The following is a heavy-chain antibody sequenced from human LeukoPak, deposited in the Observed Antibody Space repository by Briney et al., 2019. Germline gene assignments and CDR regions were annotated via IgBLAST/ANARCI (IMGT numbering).Heavy chain of an antibody. J-gene: IGHJ4*02. CDR3: AKDLHEIAADY. V-gene: IGHV3-74*01. CDR2: IKGDGITT. Sequence: PGGSLRLSCEASGFTSSSFWMHWVRQAPGKGLVWVARIKGDGITTNYADPAKGRFTVSRDNAKNTVYLQMNSLRAEDTAVYYCAKDLHEIAADYWGQGTLVTVAS. D-gene: IGHD2-21*01. CDR1: GFTSSSFW.